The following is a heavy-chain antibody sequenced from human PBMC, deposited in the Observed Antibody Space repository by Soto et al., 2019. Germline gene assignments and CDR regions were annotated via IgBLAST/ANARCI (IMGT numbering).Heavy chain of an antibody. D-gene: IGHD2-15*01. CDR3: ARGYCSGGSCYRY. V-gene: IGHV3-74*01. Sequence: GGSLRLSCAASGFTFSSYWMHWVRQAPGKGLVWVSRINSDGSSTSYAGSVKGRFTISRDNAKNTLYLQMNSLRAEDTAVYYCARGYCSGGSCYRYWGQGTLVTVSS. CDR1: GFTFSSYW. CDR2: INSDGSST. J-gene: IGHJ4*02.